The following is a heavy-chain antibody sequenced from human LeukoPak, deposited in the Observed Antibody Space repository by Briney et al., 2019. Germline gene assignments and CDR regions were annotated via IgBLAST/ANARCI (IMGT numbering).Heavy chain of an antibody. V-gene: IGHV3-23*01. Sequence: GGSLRLSCAASGFTFSSYAMSWVRQAPGRGLEWVSSISASGGSTYYADSVKGRFTISRDNSKNTLYLQMNSLRAEDTAVYYCARARNNYDSSGFSALDYWGQGTLVTVSS. CDR1: GFTFSSYA. D-gene: IGHD3-22*01. CDR3: ARARNNYDSSGFSALDY. J-gene: IGHJ4*02. CDR2: ISASGGST.